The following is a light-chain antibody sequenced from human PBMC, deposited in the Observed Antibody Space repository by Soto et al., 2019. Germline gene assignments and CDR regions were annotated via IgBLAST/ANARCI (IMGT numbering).Light chain of an antibody. V-gene: IGKV3-11*01. CDR3: QQRSNWPPA. CDR1: QSVSSY. CDR2: DAS. J-gene: IGKJ1*01. Sequence: EIVLTQSPATLSLSPGERATLSCRASQSVSSYLAWYQQKPGQAPRLLIYDASNRATGIPARFSGSGSGTDFTLTMSSLEPEHFDVYYCQQRSNWPPAFGPGTKVDI.